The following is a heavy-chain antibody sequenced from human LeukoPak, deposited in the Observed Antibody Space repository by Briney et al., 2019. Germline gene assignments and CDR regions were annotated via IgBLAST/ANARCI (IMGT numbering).Heavy chain of an antibody. V-gene: IGHV3-11*01. J-gene: IGHJ4*02. CDR2: ISSSGSTI. D-gene: IGHD6-19*01. Sequence: PGGSLRLSCAASGFTFSDYYMSWIRQAPGKGLEWVSYISSSGSTIYCADSVKGRFTISRDNAKNSLYLQMNSLRAEDTAVYYCARGKQWRTTSYYFDYWGQGTLVTVSS. CDR1: GFTFSDYY. CDR3: ARGKQWRTTSYYFDY.